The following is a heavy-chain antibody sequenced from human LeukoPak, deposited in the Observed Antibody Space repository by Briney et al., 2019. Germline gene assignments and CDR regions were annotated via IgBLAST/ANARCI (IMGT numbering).Heavy chain of an antibody. J-gene: IGHJ5*02. CDR2: IYTSGST. CDR1: GGSISSYY. V-gene: IGHV4-4*07. CDR3: ARFHLWFGELYWFDP. Sequence: SETLSLTCTVSGGSISSYYWSWIRQPAGKGLEWIGRIYTSGSTNYNPSLKSRVTMSVDTSKNQFSLKLSSVTAADTAVYYCARFHLWFGELYWFDPWGQGTLVTVSS. D-gene: IGHD3-10*01.